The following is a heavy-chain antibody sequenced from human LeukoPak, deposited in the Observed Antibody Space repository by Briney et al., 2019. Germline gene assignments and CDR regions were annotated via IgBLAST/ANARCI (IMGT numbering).Heavy chain of an antibody. D-gene: IGHD5-18*01. CDR3: AKESQRGYSYGYIRDYFDS. Sequence: GGSLRLSCAASGFTFSSYGMHWVRQAPGKGLEWVAFIRYDGSNKYYADSVKGRFTISRDKSKNTLYLEMNSLRVEDTAVYYSAKESQRGYSYGYIRDYFDSWGQGTLVTVSS. CDR2: IRYDGSNK. V-gene: IGHV3-30*02. J-gene: IGHJ4*02. CDR1: GFTFSSYG.